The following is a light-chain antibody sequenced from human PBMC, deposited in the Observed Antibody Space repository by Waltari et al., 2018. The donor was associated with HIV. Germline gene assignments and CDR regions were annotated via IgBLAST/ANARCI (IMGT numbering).Light chain of an antibody. CDR2: EGS. CDR3: CSYAGSFVV. CDR1: TSCVGNYNL. J-gene: IGLJ2*01. Sequence: QSALTPPAPVSGSPGQSISISCHGPTSCVGNYNLFPWYQQYPGHDPQLMIYEGSKRPSGVSNRFSGSKSGNTASLTISGLQTEDEADYYCCSYAGSFVVFGGGTKLTVL. V-gene: IGLV2-23*01.